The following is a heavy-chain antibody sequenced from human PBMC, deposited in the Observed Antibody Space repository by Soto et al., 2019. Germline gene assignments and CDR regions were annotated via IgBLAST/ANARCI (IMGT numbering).Heavy chain of an antibody. CDR2: IIPIFGTA. V-gene: IGHV1-69*13. D-gene: IGHD3-22*01. CDR3: ARSYGTMIVVPPPQH. Sequence: GASVKVSCKASGGTFSIYAISWVRQAPGQGLEWMGGIIPIFGTANYAQKFQGRVTITADESTSTAYMELSSLRSEDTAVYYCARSYGTMIVVPPPQHWGQGTLVTVSS. J-gene: IGHJ1*01. CDR1: GGTFSIYA.